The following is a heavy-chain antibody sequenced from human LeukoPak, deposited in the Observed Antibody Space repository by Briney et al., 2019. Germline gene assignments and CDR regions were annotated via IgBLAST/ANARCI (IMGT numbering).Heavy chain of an antibody. V-gene: IGHV4-34*01. Sequence: SETLSLTCAVYGGSFSGYYWSWIRQPPGKGLEWIGEINHSGSTNYNPSLKSRVTISRDTSKNQFSLKLTSVATADTAVYYCARAGGVKTAALDLDYWGQGTLVTVSS. J-gene: IGHJ4*02. D-gene: IGHD6-25*01. CDR2: INHSGST. CDR3: ARAGGVKTAALDLDY. CDR1: GGSFSGYY.